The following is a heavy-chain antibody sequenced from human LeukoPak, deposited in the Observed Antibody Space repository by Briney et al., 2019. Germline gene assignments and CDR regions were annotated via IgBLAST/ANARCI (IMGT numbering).Heavy chain of an antibody. CDR3: ARVEMATIFSL. CDR2: IIPILGIA. CDR1: GGTFSSYA. J-gene: IGHJ4*02. D-gene: IGHD5-24*01. Sequence: ASVKVSCKASGGTFSSYAISRVRQAPGQGLEWMGRIIPILGIANYAQKFQGRVTITADKSTSTAYMELSSLRSEDTAVYYCARVEMATIFSLWGQGTLVTVSS. V-gene: IGHV1-69*04.